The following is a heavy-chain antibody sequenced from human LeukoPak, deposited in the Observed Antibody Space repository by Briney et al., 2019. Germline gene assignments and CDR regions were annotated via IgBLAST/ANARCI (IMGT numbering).Heavy chain of an antibody. Sequence: HPGGSLRLSCVVSGINFADYAMHWVRQPPGEGLEWVSLISADGGSTFSADSVKGRFSISRDNSKNSLYLQMNSLRSEDTAMYYCAKESGKFDYWGQGTLVAVSS. CDR3: AKESGKFDY. V-gene: IGHV3-43*02. CDR2: ISADGGST. J-gene: IGHJ4*02. CDR1: GINFADYA.